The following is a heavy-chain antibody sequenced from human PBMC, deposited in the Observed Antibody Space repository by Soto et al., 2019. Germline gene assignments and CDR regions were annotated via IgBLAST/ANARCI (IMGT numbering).Heavy chain of an antibody. Sequence: QVQLVESGGGLVKPGGSLRLSCAASGFIFSDYYMTWIRQAPGKGLEWLSCSSNRDRSTYYADAVKDRFVVSKDNAKNSGDLQMNRLRAEDTGVYFCARAWKIEKFGVISMSKGLDVWGQGTTVTVSS. V-gene: IGHV3-11*01. J-gene: IGHJ6*02. CDR2: SSNRDRST. CDR3: ARAWKIEKFGVISMSKGLDV. CDR1: GFIFSDYY. D-gene: IGHD3-3*01.